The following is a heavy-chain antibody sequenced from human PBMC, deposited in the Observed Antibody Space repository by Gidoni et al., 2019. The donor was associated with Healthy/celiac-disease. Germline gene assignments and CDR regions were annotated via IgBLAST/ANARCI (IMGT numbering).Heavy chain of an antibody. CDR2: IYYSGST. CDR1: GGSISSYY. V-gene: IGHV4-59*01. J-gene: IGHJ4*02. Sequence: QVQLQESGPGLVKPSETLSLTCPVSGGSISSYYWSWIRQPPGKGLEWIGYIYYSGSTNYNPSLKSRVTISVDTSKNQFSLKLSSVTAADTAVYYCARALWFGESFFDYWGQGTLVTVSS. CDR3: ARALWFGESFFDY. D-gene: IGHD3-10*01.